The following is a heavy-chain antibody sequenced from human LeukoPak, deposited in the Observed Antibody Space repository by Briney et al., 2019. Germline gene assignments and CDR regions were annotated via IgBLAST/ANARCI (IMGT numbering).Heavy chain of an antibody. CDR1: GYSISSGYY. V-gene: IGHV4-38-2*02. J-gene: IGHJ4*01. Sequence: SETLSLTCTVSGYSISSGYYWGWIRQPPGKGLGWIDRIYHSGSTYYNPSLKSRVTISIDTAKNQLSLKLNTLTAADTAVYYCERVADIGVEYWGHGALVT. CDR3: ERVADIGVEY. CDR2: IYHSGST. D-gene: IGHD3-9*01.